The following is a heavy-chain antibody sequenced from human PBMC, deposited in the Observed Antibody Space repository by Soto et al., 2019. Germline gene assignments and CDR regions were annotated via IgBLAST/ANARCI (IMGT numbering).Heavy chain of an antibody. Sequence: SVKVSCKASGGTFSSYTISWVRQAPGQGLEWMGRIIPILGIANYAQKFQGRVTITADKSTSTAYMELSSLRSEDTAVYYCASMVRGVMGYFDYWGQGTLVTVS. CDR3: ASMVRGVMGYFDY. J-gene: IGHJ4*02. CDR1: GGTFSSYT. V-gene: IGHV1-69*02. CDR2: IIPILGIA. D-gene: IGHD3-10*01.